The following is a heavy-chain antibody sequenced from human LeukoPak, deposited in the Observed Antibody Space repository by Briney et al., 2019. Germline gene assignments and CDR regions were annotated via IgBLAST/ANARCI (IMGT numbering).Heavy chain of an antibody. CDR1: GYTSTNYP. Sequence: ASVKVSCKASGYTSTNYPIHWVRQAPGQGLEWVGWINAGNGDTKYSQKFQGRLTTTRDTSASTAYMELTSLRSEDTAVYYCARAQQQPRQYYYGMDVWGQGTTVTVSS. D-gene: IGHD6-13*01. CDR2: INAGNGDT. CDR3: ARAQQQPRQYYYGMDV. J-gene: IGHJ6*02. V-gene: IGHV1-3*01.